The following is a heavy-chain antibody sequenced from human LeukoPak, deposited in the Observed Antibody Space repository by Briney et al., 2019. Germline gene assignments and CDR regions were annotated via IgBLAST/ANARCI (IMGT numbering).Heavy chain of an antibody. Sequence: GGSLRLSCAASGFTFSGSAMHWVRQASGKGLEWVGRIESKATNHATVYSASVEGRFTISRDDSKNTAFLQMNSLKTEDTAMYYCTRHLDGISAYDYWGQGSLVTVSP. D-gene: IGHD6-13*01. CDR2: IESKATNHAT. CDR3: TRHLDGISAYDY. V-gene: IGHV3-73*01. CDR1: GFTFSGSA. J-gene: IGHJ4*02.